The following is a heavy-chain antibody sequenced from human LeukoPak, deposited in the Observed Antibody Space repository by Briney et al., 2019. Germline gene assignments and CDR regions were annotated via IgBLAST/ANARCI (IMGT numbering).Heavy chain of an antibody. J-gene: IGHJ5*02. CDR1: GGSFSGYY. CDR3: ARQVVPAAMSRSNWFDP. Sequence: SETLSLTCAVYGGSFSGYYWSWIRQPPGKGLEWIGEINHSGSTNYNPSLKSRVTISVDTSKNQFSLKLGSVTAADTAVYYCARQVVPAAMSRSNWFDPWGQGTLVTVSS. V-gene: IGHV4-34*01. D-gene: IGHD2-2*01. CDR2: INHSGST.